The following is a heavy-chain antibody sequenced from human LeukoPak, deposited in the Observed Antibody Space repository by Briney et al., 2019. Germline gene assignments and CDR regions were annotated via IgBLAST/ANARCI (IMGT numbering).Heavy chain of an antibody. V-gene: IGHV4-59*01. CDR1: GGSISSYY. Sequence: SETPSLTCTVSGGSISSYYWSWIRQPPGKGLEWIGYIYYSGSTNYNPSLKSRVTISVDTSKNQFSLKLSSVTAADTAVYYCARGGGYSYGNDYWGQGTLVTVSS. J-gene: IGHJ4*02. CDR3: ARGGGYSYGNDY. D-gene: IGHD5-18*01. CDR2: IYYSGST.